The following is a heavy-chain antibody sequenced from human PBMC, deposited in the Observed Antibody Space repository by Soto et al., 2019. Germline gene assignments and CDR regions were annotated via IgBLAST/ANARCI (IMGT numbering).Heavy chain of an antibody. CDR3: ARDLRQDQQLTGYYYYGLDV. D-gene: IGHD6-13*01. CDR2: IHYSGTT. Sequence: PSETLSLACTVYGGPGKSGAYYWSSIRQHPGKGLEWIGHIHYSGTTYYNPYLQSRVTISLDTSNNHFSLKLSSVTAADTAVYYCARDLRQDQQLTGYYYYGLDVWGQGTTVT. J-gene: IGHJ6*02. CDR1: GGPGKSGAYY. V-gene: IGHV4-31*03.